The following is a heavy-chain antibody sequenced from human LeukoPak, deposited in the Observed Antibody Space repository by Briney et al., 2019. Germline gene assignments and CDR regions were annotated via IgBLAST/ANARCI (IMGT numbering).Heavy chain of an antibody. CDR1: GGSISSYY. V-gene: IGHV4-59*08. J-gene: IGHJ3*02. CDR2: IYYSGST. CDR3: ARHPLADAFDI. Sequence: SETLSLTCTVSGGSISSYYWSWIRQPPGKGLEWNGYIYYSGSTNYNPSLKSRVTISVDTSKNQFPLKLSSVTAADTAVYYCARHPLADAFDIWGQGTMVTVSS.